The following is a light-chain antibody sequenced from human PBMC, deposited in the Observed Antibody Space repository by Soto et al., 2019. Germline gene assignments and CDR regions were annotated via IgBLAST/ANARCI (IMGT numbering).Light chain of an antibody. Sequence: QSALTQPPSASGSPGQSVTISCTGTSSDVGGYNYVSWYQQHPGKAPKLITYEVNKRPSGVPARFSGSKSGNTASLTVSGLQAEDEADYYCSSYAGSNRVVFGGGTKLTVL. V-gene: IGLV2-8*01. CDR1: SSDVGGYNY. CDR2: EVN. CDR3: SSYAGSNRVV. J-gene: IGLJ2*01.